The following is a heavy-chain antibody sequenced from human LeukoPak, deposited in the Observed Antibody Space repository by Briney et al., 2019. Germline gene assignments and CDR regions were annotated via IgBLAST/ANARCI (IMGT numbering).Heavy chain of an antibody. CDR2: IYSGGSS. V-gene: IGHV3-66*01. CDR3: ARGMGGYGGYDY. CDR1: GFTVSSNY. Sequence: PGGSLRLSCAASGFTVSSNYMSWVRQDPGKGLEWVSVIYSGGSSYYADSVKGRFTISRDNSKNTVYLQMNSLRVEDTAVYYCARGMGGYGGYDYWGQGTLVTVSS. D-gene: IGHD5-12*01. J-gene: IGHJ4*02.